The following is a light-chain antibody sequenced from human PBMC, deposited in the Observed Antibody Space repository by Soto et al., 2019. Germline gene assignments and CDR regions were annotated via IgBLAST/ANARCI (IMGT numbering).Light chain of an antibody. CDR1: QGVSRK. CDR3: QQYGSSLT. J-gene: IGKJ4*01. Sequence: ELVWMSSAGTRAVAAGGSSSFCFRASQGVSRKLAWYQHKPGQAPRLLISGASTRATGVPDRFSGSGSGTDFTLTISRLEPEDFAVYYCQQYGSSLTFGGGTKVDNK. CDR2: GAS. V-gene: IGKV3-20*01.